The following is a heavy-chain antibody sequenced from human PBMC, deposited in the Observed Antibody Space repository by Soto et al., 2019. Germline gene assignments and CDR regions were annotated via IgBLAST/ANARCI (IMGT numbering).Heavy chain of an antibody. J-gene: IGHJ5*02. Sequence: GGSLRLSCAASGFTFTSHAMYWVRQPPGRGLEWVSKISLSGASADYADSVKGRFTISRDTSKNILYLQMNSLRVEVTAIYYCAKGHGDESRFDPWGQGTLVTVSS. CDR2: ISLSGASA. CDR3: AKGHGDESRFDP. V-gene: IGHV3-23*01. CDR1: GFTFTSHA. D-gene: IGHD4-17*01.